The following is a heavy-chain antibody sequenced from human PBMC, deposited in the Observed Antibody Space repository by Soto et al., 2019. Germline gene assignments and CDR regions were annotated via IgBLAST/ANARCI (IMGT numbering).Heavy chain of an antibody. V-gene: IGHV3-15*07. Sequence: EVQLVESGGGLVRPVESLRLSCAASGFTFTSAWINWVRQAPGKGLEWAGRIKSKTDGGTVDYGAPVKGRFTISRDDSKNTAYLQMNSLRNEDTAVYYCTTAERGGSYYSDYWGQGTLVTVSS. CDR1: GFTFTSAW. CDR3: TTAERGGSYYSDY. CDR2: IKSKTDGGTV. D-gene: IGHD1-26*01. J-gene: IGHJ4*02.